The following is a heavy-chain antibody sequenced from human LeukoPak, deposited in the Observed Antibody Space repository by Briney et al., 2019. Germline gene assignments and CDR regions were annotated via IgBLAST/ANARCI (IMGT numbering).Heavy chain of an antibody. CDR3: ARGKGSSWTFDY. CDR1: GYTFTGYY. D-gene: IGHD6-13*01. V-gene: IGHV1-2*02. Sequence: ASVKVSCKASGYTFTGYYMHWVRQAPGQGLEWMGWINPNSGGTNYAQKFQGRVTMTRDTAISTAYMELSRLRSDDTAVYYCARGKGSSWTFDYWGQGTLVTVSS. CDR2: INPNSGGT. J-gene: IGHJ4*02.